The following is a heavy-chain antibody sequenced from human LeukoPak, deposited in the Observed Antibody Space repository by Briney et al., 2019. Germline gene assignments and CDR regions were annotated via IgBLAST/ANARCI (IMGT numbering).Heavy chain of an antibody. CDR3: ARDRSGSYLFDY. J-gene: IGHJ4*02. CDR1: GFTFSSYA. D-gene: IGHD1-26*01. CDR2: ISYDGSNK. Sequence: GGSLRLSCAASGFTFSSYAMHWVRQAPGKGLEWVAVISYDGSNKYYADSVKGRFTISRDNSKNTLYLQMNSLRAEDTAVYYCARDRSGSYLFDYWGQGTLVTVSS. V-gene: IGHV3-30-3*01.